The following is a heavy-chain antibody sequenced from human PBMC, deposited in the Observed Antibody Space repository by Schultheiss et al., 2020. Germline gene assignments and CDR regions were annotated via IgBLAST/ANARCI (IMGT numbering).Heavy chain of an antibody. Sequence: GGSLRLSCAASGFTFSSYGMHWVRQAPGKGLEWVAVISYDGSNKYYADSVKGRFTISRDNSKNTLYLQMNSLRAEDTAVYYCARGEEAPYYYYGMDVWGQGTRVTVSS. J-gene: IGHJ6*02. CDR3: ARGEEAPYYYYGMDV. V-gene: IGHV3-30*19. CDR2: ISYDGSNK. CDR1: GFTFSSYG.